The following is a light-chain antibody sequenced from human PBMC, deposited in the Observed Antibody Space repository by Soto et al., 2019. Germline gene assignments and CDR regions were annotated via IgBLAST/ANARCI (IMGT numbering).Light chain of an antibody. Sequence: DVVMTQSPLSLPVTLGQPASISCRSNQSLVHSAGIAYFSWFQQRPGRSPRRLIYKVSNRDSGVPARFSGGGSGTDFALKISRVEAEDVGVYYWMQGTHWPITFGQGTRVEIK. V-gene: IGKV2-30*02. CDR2: KVS. CDR1: QSLVHSAGIAY. CDR3: MQGTHWPIT. J-gene: IGKJ5*01.